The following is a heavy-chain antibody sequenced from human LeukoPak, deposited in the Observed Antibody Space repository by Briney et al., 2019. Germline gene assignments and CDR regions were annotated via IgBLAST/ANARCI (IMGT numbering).Heavy chain of an antibody. J-gene: IGHJ4*02. CDR2: INRDGSEK. V-gene: IGHV3-7*01. CDR1: GFTFSSYW. Sequence: GGSLRLSCVASGFTFSSYWMSWVRQAPGKGLEWVANINRDGSEKYYVDSVKGRFIISRDNAKNSLFLQMNSLRVDDTAIYYCARGQAPSDFWGQGTLVTVSS. CDR3: ARGQAPSDF.